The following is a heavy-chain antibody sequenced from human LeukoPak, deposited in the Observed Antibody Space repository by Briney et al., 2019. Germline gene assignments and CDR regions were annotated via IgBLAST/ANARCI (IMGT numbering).Heavy chain of an antibody. D-gene: IGHD1-26*01. V-gene: IGHV3-66*01. CDR3: ARELVGATALVDSYYGMDV. J-gene: IGHJ6*02. Sequence: GGSLRLSCAASGSTVSSNYMSWARQDAGKGLEWVSVIDGGGSTYCADSVKSRFTICRDNAKNTLYLQMNSLRAEDTAVYYRARELVGATALVDSYYGMDVWGQGTTGTVSS. CDR1: GSTVSSNY. CDR2: IDGGGST.